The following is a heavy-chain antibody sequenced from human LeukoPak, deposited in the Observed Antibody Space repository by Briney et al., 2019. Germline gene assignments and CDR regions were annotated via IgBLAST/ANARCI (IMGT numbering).Heavy chain of an antibody. CDR3: ASGRWNDGAFDI. D-gene: IGHD1-1*01. V-gene: IGHV1-69*13. J-gene: IGHJ3*02. CDR2: IIPIFGTA. CDR1: GGTFSSYA. Sequence: GASVKVSCKASGGTFSSYAISWVRQAPGQGLEWMGGIIPIFGTANYAQKFQGRVTITADESTSTAYMELRSLRSEVTAVYYCASGRWNDGAFDIWGQGTMVTVSS.